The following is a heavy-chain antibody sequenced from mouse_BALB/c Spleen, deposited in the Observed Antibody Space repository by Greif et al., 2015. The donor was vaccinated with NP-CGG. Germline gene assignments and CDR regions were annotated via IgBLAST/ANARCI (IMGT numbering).Heavy chain of an antibody. CDR1: GYTFTDYN. CDR3: ARGYYDYDSWFAY. V-gene: IGHV1S29*02. Sequence: VQLQQSGPELVKPGASVKISCKASGYTFTDYNMHWVKQSHGKSLEWIGYIYPYNGGTGYNQKFKSKATLTVDNSSSTAYMELRSLTSEDSAVYYCARGYYDYDSWFAYWGQGTLVTVSA. CDR2: IYPYNGGT. J-gene: IGHJ3*01. D-gene: IGHD2-4*01.